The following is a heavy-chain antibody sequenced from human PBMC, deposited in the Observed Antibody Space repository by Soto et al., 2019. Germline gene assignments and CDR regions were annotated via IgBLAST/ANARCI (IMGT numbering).Heavy chain of an antibody. D-gene: IGHD3-9*01. J-gene: IGHJ6*02. Sequence: PGGSLRLSCAASGFTFSSYGMHWVRQAPGKGLEWVAVISYDGSNKYYADSVKGRFTISRDNSKNTLYLQMNSLRAEDTAVYYCAKMTDYYYYYYYGMDVWGQGTTVTVSS. V-gene: IGHV3-30*18. CDR1: GFTFSSYG. CDR2: ISYDGSNK. CDR3: AKMTDYYYYYYYGMDV.